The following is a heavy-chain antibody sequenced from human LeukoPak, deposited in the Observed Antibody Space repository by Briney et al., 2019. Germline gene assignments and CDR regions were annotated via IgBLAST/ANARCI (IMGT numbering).Heavy chain of an antibody. CDR2: ISSSGSTI. CDR1: GFTLSSYE. Sequence: GGSLRLSCAPSGFTLSSYEMNWVRQAPGKGLEWVSYISSSGSTIYYADSVKGRFTISRDNAKNSLYLQMNGLRAEDTAVYYCAIPGARGYYDSSGPPGYWGQGTLVTVSS. V-gene: IGHV3-48*03. CDR3: AIPGARGYYDSSGPPGY. D-gene: IGHD3-22*01. J-gene: IGHJ4*02.